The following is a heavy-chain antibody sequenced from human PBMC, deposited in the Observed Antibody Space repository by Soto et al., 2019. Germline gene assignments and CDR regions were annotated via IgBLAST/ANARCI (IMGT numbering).Heavy chain of an antibody. Sequence: ASVKVSCKASGGTFSSYAISWVRQAPGQGLEWMGGIIPIFGTANYAQKFQGRVTITADESTSTAYMELSSLRSEDTAVYYCARGGDYYGSGSYYKELSAFDIWGQGTMVTVSS. J-gene: IGHJ3*02. CDR3: ARGGDYYGSGSYYKELSAFDI. CDR2: IIPIFGTA. V-gene: IGHV1-69*13. D-gene: IGHD3-10*01. CDR1: GGTFSSYA.